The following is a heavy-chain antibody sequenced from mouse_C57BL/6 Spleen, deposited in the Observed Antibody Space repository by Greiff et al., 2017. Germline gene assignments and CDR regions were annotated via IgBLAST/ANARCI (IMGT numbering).Heavy chain of an antibody. Sequence: QVQLQQPGPELVKPGASVKLSCKASGYTFTSYWMHWVKQRPGKGLEWIGNINPSNGGTNYNEKFKCKATLTVDKSSSTANMQLSSLTSEDSAVYYYARRPPGHYCAMDDWGQGTSVTVSS. D-gene: IGHD3-2*02. J-gene: IGHJ4*01. CDR3: ARRPPGHYCAMDD. CDR1: GYTFTSYW. CDR2: INPSNGGT. V-gene: IGHV1-53*01.